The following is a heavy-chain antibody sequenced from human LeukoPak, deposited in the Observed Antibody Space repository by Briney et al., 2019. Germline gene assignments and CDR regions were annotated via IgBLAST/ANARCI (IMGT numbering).Heavy chain of an antibody. V-gene: IGHV3-21*01. Sequence: PGGSLTLSCAASGFTFSSYSMNWVRQAPGKGLEWVSSISNGSIYIYYADSVKGRFTISRDNAKNSLLVQMNSLRAKDSAVYVCARGGVQQWLQDDWGQGTLVTVSS. CDR2: ISNGSIYI. CDR3: ARGGVQQWLQDD. D-gene: IGHD5-18*01. CDR1: GFTFSSYS. J-gene: IGHJ4*02.